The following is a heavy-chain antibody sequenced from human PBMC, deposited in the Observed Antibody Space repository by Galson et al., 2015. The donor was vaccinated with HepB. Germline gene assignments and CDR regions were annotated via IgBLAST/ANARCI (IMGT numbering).Heavy chain of an antibody. CDR1: GGSFSGYY. D-gene: IGHD1-26*01. Sequence: ETLSLTCAVYGGSFSGYYWSWIRQPPGKGLEWIGEINHSGSTNYNPSLKSRVTISVGTSKNQFSLKLSSVTAADTAVYYCARARYSYFDYWGQGTLVTVSS. CDR2: INHSGST. V-gene: IGHV4-34*01. CDR3: ARARYSYFDY. J-gene: IGHJ4*02.